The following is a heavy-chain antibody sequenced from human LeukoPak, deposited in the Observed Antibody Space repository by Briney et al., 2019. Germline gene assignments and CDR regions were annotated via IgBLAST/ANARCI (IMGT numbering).Heavy chain of an antibody. V-gene: IGHV4-39*01. D-gene: IGHD1-26*01. J-gene: IGHJ5*02. Sequence: SETLSLTCTVSGGSISSSSYYWGWIRQPPGKGLEWIGSMYYSGSTCYNPSLKSRVTISLDTSKNQFSLKLSSVTTADTAVYYCARSRAAYSNWFDPWGQGTLVTVSS. CDR2: MYYSGST. CDR3: ARSRAAYSNWFDP. CDR1: GGSISSSSYY.